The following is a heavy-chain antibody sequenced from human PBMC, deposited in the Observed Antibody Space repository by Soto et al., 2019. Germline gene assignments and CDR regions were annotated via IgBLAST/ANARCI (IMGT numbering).Heavy chain of an antibody. J-gene: IGHJ5*02. CDR2: IYYSGST. D-gene: IGHD2-15*01. Sequence: QLQLQESGPGLVKPSETLSLTCTVSGGSISSSSYYWGWIRQPPGKGLEWIGSIYYSGSTYYNPSLKSRGTISVDTSKNQFSLKLSSVTAADTAVYYCAREGAVAAHNWFDPWGQGTLVTVSS. CDR3: AREGAVAAHNWFDP. V-gene: IGHV4-39*02. CDR1: GGSISSSSYY.